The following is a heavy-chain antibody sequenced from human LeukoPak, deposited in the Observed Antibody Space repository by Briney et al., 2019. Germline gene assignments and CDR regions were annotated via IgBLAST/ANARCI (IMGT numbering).Heavy chain of an antibody. Sequence: SQTLSLTCTVSGGSISSGGYYWSWIRQHPGKGLEWIGYIYYSGSTYYNPSLKSRVTISVDTSKNQFSLKLSSVTAADTAVYYCARDTITGTTSPDDAFDIWGRGTMVTVSS. J-gene: IGHJ3*02. CDR1: GGSISSGGYY. V-gene: IGHV4-31*03. D-gene: IGHD1-7*01. CDR3: ARDTITGTTSPDDAFDI. CDR2: IYYSGST.